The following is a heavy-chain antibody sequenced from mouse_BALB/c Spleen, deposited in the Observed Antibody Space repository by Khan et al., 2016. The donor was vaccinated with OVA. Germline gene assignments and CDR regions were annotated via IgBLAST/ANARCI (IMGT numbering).Heavy chain of an antibody. J-gene: IGHJ3*01. V-gene: IGHV5-4*02. Sequence: EVELVESGGGLVKPGGSLKLSCEASGFTFSDYYMYWVRQTPEKRLEWVATISDVGSYIYYLDNVKGRFTISRDNDKNNLYLQMNSLKSEDTAMYYCIRGYYGDPFAYWGHGTLVAVSA. CDR1: GFTFSDYY. CDR3: IRGYYGDPFAY. CDR2: ISDVGSYI. D-gene: IGHD2-13*01.